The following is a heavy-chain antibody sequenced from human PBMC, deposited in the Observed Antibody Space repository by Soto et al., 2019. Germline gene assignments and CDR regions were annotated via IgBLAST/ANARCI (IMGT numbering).Heavy chain of an antibody. CDR3: AKEQAHSQADTSSIFDY. V-gene: IGHV1-69*01. CDR2: IIPIFGTA. Sequence: QVQLVQSGAEVKKPGSSVKVSCKASGGTFSSYAISWVRQAPGQGLEWMGGIIPIFGTANYAQKFQGRVTITADESTSTAYMELSSLRSEDTAVYYCAKEQAHSQADTSSIFDYWGQGTLVTVSS. CDR1: GGTFSSYA. D-gene: IGHD2-2*01. J-gene: IGHJ4*02.